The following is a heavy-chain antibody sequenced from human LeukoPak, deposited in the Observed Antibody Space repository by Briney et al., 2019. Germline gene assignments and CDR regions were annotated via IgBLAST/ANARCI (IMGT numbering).Heavy chain of an antibody. Sequence: GGSLRLPCASSGFTYSSYERYLLRQAPGKGLEWVSYISSSGSTIYYADSVEGRFTISRDNAKNSLYLQMNTRRAEDTAGYYCARKTGQLDYWGQGTLVTVSS. CDR1: GFTYSSYE. CDR3: ARKTGQLDY. J-gene: IGHJ4*02. V-gene: IGHV3-48*03. CDR2: ISSSGSTI. D-gene: IGHD1-1*01.